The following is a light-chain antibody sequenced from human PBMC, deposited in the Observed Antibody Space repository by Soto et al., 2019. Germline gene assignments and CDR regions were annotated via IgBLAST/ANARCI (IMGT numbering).Light chain of an antibody. J-gene: IGLJ2*01. CDR2: DVT. CDR1: SSDVGGYNS. CDR3: FSYAGSRVV. V-gene: IGLV2-11*01. Sequence: QSVLTQPRSVSGSPGQSVTISCTGTSSDVGGYNSVSWYQHHPGKAPKLMIYDVTKRPSGVPDRFSGSKSGNTASLTISGLQAEDEADYYCFSYAGSRVVFGGGTKLTVL.